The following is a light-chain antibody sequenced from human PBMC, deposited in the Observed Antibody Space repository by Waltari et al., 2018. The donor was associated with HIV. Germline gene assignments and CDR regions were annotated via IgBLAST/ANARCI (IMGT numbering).Light chain of an antibody. CDR1: QSVRSN. V-gene: IGKV3-15*01. J-gene: IGKJ1*01. CDR2: DAS. CDR3: QQYDNWWT. Sequence: EIVITQSPATLSVSPGERATLSCRASQSVRSNLSWYQQKPGQAPRLLINDASTRATGIPARFSGSGSGTEFTLTISSLQSEDLAVYYCQQYDNWWTFGQGTKVEIK.